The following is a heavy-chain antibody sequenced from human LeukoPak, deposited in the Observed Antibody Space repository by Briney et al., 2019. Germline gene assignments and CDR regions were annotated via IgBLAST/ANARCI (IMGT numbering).Heavy chain of an antibody. D-gene: IGHD3-10*01. CDR2: INHSGST. CDR3: ARAFLDGSGSYVGFDY. J-gene: IGHJ4*02. Sequence: SETLSLTCAVYGGSFSGYYWSWIRQPPGKGLEWIGEINHSGSTNYNPSLKSRVTISVDTSKNQFSLKLSSVTAADTAVYYCARAFLDGSGSYVGFDYWGQGTLVTVSS. V-gene: IGHV4-34*01. CDR1: GGSFSGYY.